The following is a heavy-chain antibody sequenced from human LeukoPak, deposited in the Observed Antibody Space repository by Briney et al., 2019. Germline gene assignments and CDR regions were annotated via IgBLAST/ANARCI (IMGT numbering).Heavy chain of an antibody. CDR1: GGSFSGYY. D-gene: IGHD6-13*01. J-gene: IGHJ4*02. CDR2: INHSGST. CDR3: ARDLRSSWYFDY. V-gene: IGHV4-34*01. Sequence: SETLSLTCAVYGGSFSGYYWSWNRQPPGKGLEWIGEINHSGSTNYNPSLKSRVTISVDTSKNQFSLKLSSVTAADTAVYYCARDLRSSWYFDYWGQGTLVTVSS.